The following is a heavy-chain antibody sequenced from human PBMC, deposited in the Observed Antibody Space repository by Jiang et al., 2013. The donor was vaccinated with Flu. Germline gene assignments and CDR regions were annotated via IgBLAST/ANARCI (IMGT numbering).Heavy chain of an antibody. CDR2: VIPIFGKT. J-gene: IGHJ4*02. CDR3: ARSSWGYSYGPFEY. CDR1: GDTLTSYG. V-gene: IGHV1-69*06. Sequence: GAEVKKPGSSVKVSCKASGDTLTSYGISWVRQAPGQGLEWVGGVIPIFGKTDYAQKFQGRVTITADRSTDTAYMELSSLRSQDTAVYYCARSSWGYSYGPFEYWGQGTLVIVSS. D-gene: IGHD5-18*01.